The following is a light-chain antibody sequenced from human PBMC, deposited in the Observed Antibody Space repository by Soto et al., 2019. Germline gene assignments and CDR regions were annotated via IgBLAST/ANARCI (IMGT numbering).Light chain of an antibody. CDR2: GAF. V-gene: IGKV3-15*01. CDR3: QQYDSSPCT. J-gene: IGKJ1*01. CDR1: QSVRSN. Sequence: EIVMTQSPVTLSVSPGERATLSCRASQSVRSNLAWYQQKPGQAPSLLIYGAFTRATGIPARFSGTGSGTEFTLTISSLQSEDFAVYYCQQYDSSPCTFGQGTKVDIK.